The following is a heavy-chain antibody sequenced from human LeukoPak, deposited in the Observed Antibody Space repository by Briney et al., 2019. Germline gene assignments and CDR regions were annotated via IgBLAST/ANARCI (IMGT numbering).Heavy chain of an antibody. D-gene: IGHD5-18*01. CDR1: GGSISSGSYY. J-gene: IGHJ4*02. CDR2: IYYSGST. V-gene: IGHV4-61*01. CDR3: ARTPLGYSYAIDY. Sequence: PSETLSLTCTVSGGSISSGSYYWSWIRQPPGKGLEWIGYIYYSGSTNYNPSLKSRVTISVDTSKNQFSLKLSSVTAADTAVYYCARTPLGYSYAIDYWGQGTLVTVSS.